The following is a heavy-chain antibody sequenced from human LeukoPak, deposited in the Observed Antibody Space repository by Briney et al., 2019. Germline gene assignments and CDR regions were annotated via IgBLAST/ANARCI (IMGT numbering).Heavy chain of an antibody. V-gene: IGHV3-23*01. Sequence: GGSLRLSCAASGFSFTTYALTWVRQAPGKGLEWVSAIGATGGSTYYSDSVKGRFAVSRDNPKNTLYLQMNSLRAEDTAVYYCAKPYDTSGNYWAPFDYWGQGTLVTVSS. CDR3: AKPYDTSGNYWAPFDY. CDR2: IGATGGST. CDR1: GFSFTTYA. D-gene: IGHD3-22*01. J-gene: IGHJ4*02.